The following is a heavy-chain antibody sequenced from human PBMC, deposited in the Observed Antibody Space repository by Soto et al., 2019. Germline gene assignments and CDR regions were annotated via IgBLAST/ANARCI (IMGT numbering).Heavy chain of an antibody. CDR2: ISPYSGNT. Sequence: QVQLVQSGDEVRKPGSSVKVSCKASGYIFVNYGIAWLRQAPGQGLEWMGWISPYSGNTDYASKVQGRLTMTTDTSTSTAYMDLGSMTSDDTAVYYCAMVDNYGTPTPQAVWGQGTTVTVSS. D-gene: IGHD5-12*01. J-gene: IGHJ6*02. CDR3: AMVDNYGTPTPQAV. V-gene: IGHV1-18*01. CDR1: GYIFVNYG.